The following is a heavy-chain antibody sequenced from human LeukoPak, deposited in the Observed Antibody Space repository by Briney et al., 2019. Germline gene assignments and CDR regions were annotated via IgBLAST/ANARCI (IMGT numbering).Heavy chain of an antibody. J-gene: IGHJ4*02. D-gene: IGHD3-22*01. V-gene: IGHV3-30*18. CDR3: AKHNPPKAANRYDSSGYSHTPGTDLDY. CDR2: ISYDGSNK. CDR1: GFTFSSYG. Sequence: GGSLRLSCAASGFTFSSYGMHWVRQAPGKGLEWVAVISYDGSNKYYADSVKGRFTISRDNSKNTLYLQMNSLRAEDTAVYYCAKHNPPKAANRYDSSGYSHTPGTDLDYWGQGTLVTVSS.